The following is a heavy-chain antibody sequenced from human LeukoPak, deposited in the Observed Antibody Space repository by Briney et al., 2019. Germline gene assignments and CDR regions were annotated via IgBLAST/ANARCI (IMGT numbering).Heavy chain of an antibody. CDR1: GDSVSRNSAA. V-gene: IGHV6-1*01. J-gene: IGHJ4*02. CDR3: AREGSSSFDY. D-gene: IGHD3-10*01. CDR2: TYYTSKWYY. Sequence: SQTLSLTCALSGDSVSRNSAAWNWLRRSPSGGLEWLGRTYYTSKWYYDYAVSVTSRITINPDTSKNQCSLHLNSVTPEDTAVYYCAREGSSSFDYWGQGTLVTVSS.